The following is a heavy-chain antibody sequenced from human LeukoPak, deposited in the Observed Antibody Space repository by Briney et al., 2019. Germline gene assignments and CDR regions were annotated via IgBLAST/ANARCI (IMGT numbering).Heavy chain of an antibody. V-gene: IGHV3-23*01. CDR3: AKDRYSFGSYYMDV. D-gene: IGHD5-18*01. J-gene: IGHJ6*03. CDR2: ISGSGDST. Sequence: PGGSLRLSCTVSGFTVSSNSMSWVRQAPGKGLEWVSAISGSGDSTYYADSVKGRFTISRDNSKNTLYLQMSSLRAEGMAIYYCAKDRYSFGSYYMDVWGKGTTVTISS. CDR1: GFTVSSNS.